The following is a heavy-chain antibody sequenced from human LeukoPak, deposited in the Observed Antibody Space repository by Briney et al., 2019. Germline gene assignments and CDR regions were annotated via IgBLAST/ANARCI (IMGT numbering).Heavy chain of an antibody. CDR1: GFTFSTYD. CDR3: ARRQRGYFDY. Sequence: GSLRLSCAASGFTFSTYDIHWVRQAPGKGLEWVAVISYDGSNKYYADSVKGRFTISRDNSKNTLYLQMSSLRAEDTALYYCARRQRGYFDYWGQGTLVTVSS. V-gene: IGHV3-30*03. J-gene: IGHJ4*02. CDR2: ISYDGSNK.